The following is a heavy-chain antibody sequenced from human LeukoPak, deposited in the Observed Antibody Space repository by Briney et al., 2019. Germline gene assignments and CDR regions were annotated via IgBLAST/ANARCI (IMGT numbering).Heavy chain of an antibody. D-gene: IGHD3-9*01. Sequence: PGGSLRLSCAASGFTFNTYTMNWVRQAPGKGLEWVSAISGSGGSTYYADSVKGRFTISRDNSKNTLYLQMNSLRAEDTAVYYCAKGSGNILTGWYFDYWGQGTLVTVSS. V-gene: IGHV3-23*01. CDR1: GFTFNTYT. J-gene: IGHJ4*02. CDR3: AKGSGNILTGWYFDY. CDR2: ISGSGGST.